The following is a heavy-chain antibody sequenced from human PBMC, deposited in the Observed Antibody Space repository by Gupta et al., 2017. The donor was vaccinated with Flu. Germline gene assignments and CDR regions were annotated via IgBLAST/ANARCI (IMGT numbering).Heavy chain of an antibody. CDR2: INPNSGGT. V-gene: IGHV1-2*02. CDR3: ARGYCSADVCNDLDY. D-gene: IGHD2-15*01. Sequence: QVQLVQSGAEVKKPGASVKVSCKASGYTFTGYSMHWVRQAPGQGLEWMGWINPNSGGTNFAQRFQGRVTMTRETSFSTAYMELNSLTSDDTAVYYCARGYCSADVCNDLDYWGQGTLVTVSS. J-gene: IGHJ4*02. CDR1: GYTFTGYS.